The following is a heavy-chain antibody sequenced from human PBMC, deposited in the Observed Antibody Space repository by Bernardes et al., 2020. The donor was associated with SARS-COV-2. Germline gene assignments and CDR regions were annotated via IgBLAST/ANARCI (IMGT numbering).Heavy chain of an antibody. D-gene: IGHD3-16*02. V-gene: IGHV3-48*02. CDR2: ISDSATTI. Sequence: GGALRIFCVGPGFILTNENMKRGRQGSGGGREWVAYISDSATTIHYADTVKGRFTISRDNAKNSLYLQMNSLRDEDTAVYYCARDFNAWGQGILVTVSS. J-gene: IGHJ4*02. CDR1: GFILTNEN. CDR3: ARDFNA.